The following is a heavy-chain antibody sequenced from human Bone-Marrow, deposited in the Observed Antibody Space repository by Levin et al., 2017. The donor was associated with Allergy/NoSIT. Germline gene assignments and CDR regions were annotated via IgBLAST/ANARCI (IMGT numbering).Heavy chain of an antibody. J-gene: IGHJ5*02. V-gene: IGHV3-11*01. CDR2: ISTRGSII. Sequence: GGSLRLSCAASGFNFSDYYMSWIRQAPGKGLEWVSYISTRGSIIYYADSVKGRFTISRDNAKNSLYLQMNTLRVEDTAVYYCARLYRSSDPPLGSWGQGTLVTVSS. CDR3: ARLYRSSDPPLGS. CDR1: GFNFSDYY. D-gene: IGHD6-6*01.